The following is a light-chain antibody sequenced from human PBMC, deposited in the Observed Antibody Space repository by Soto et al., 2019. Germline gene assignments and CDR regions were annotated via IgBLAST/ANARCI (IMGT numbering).Light chain of an antibody. J-gene: IGKJ5*01. CDR2: DAS. Sequence: DIQMTQSPSTLSASVGDRVTITCRASQPITAWLAWYQQKPGKAPNLLIYDASDLQSGVPSRFSGSGSGTEFTLTITGLQPDDFATYYCQQYNPYPYTFGQGTRLEIK. CDR3: QQYNPYPYT. CDR1: QPITAW. V-gene: IGKV1-5*01.